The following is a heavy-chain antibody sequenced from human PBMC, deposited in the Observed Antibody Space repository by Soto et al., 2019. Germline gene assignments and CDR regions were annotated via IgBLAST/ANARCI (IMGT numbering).Heavy chain of an antibody. V-gene: IGHV1-69*06. Sequence: GASAKVSCKASGGTFSSYAISWVRQAPGQGLEWMGGIIPIFGTANYAQKFQGRVTMSVDTSKNQFSLRLRSVTAADTALYFCAAHYY. J-gene: IGHJ6*03. CDR3: AAHYY. CDR1: GGTFSSYA. CDR2: IIPIFGTA.